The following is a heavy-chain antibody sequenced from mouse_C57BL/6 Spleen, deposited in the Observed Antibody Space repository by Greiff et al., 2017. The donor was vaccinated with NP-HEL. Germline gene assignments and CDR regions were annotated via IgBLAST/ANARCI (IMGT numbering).Heavy chain of an antibody. D-gene: IGHD1-1*01. V-gene: IGHV1-72*01. Sequence: QVQLQQPGAELVKPGASVKLSCKASGYTFTSYWMHWVKQRPGRGLEWIGRIDPNSGGTKYNEKFKGKATLTVDKPSSTAYMQLSSLTSEDSAFYSCARPHSTVVATGYFDYWGQGTTLTVSS. CDR1: GYTFTSYW. CDR2: IDPNSGGT. CDR3: ARPHSTVVATGYFDY. J-gene: IGHJ2*01.